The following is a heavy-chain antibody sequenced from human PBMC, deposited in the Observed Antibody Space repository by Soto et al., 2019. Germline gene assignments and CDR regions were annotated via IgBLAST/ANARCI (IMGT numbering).Heavy chain of an antibody. CDR2: IYYSGST. D-gene: IGHD6-19*01. Sequence: QLQLQESGPGLVKPSETLSLTCTVSGGSISSSSYYWGWIRQPPGKGLEWIGSIYYSGSTYYNPSLKSRVTISVDTSKNQFSLKLSSVTAADTAVYYCARHVFDSSGWYYYYGMDVWGQGTTVTVSS. CDR1: GGSISSSSYY. CDR3: ARHVFDSSGWYYYYGMDV. J-gene: IGHJ6*02. V-gene: IGHV4-39*01.